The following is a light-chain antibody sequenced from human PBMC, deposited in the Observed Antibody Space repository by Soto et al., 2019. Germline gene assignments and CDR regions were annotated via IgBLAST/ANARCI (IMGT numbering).Light chain of an antibody. CDR3: QVWDSTTDLHV. CDR2: YDS. Sequence: SYELTQPPSVSVAPGKTATITCGGNNIVSKSVHWYQQKPGQAPVLVIYYDSDRPSGIPERFSGSNSGNTATLTISRVEAGDEADYYCQVWDSTTDLHVFGPGTKLTVL. CDR1: NIVSKS. V-gene: IGLV3-21*01. J-gene: IGLJ1*01.